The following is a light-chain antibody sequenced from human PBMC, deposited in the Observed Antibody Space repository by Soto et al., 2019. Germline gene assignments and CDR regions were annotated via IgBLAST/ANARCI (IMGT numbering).Light chain of an antibody. CDR3: QQRTNWPLT. V-gene: IGKV3-11*01. J-gene: IGKJ4*01. CDR2: DVS. Sequence: EIVLTQSPATLSLSPGQRATLSCRASQSVSSLLAWYQQKPGQSPRLLIYDVSTRATGIPARFGGSGSGTDFTLTISSLETEDFAVYYCQQRTNWPLTFGGGTKVEI. CDR1: QSVSSL.